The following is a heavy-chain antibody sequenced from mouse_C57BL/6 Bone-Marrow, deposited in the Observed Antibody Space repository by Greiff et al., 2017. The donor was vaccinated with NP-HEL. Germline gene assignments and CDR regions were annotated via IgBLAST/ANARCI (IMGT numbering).Heavy chain of an antibody. CDR3: AREGDGGSSRAWFAY. CDR2: IYPRDGST. V-gene: IGHV1-85*01. Sequence: QVQLKESGPELVKPGASVKLSCKASGYTFTSYDINWVKQRPGQGLEWIGWIYPRDGSTKYNEKFKGKATLTVDTSSSTAYMELHSLTSEDSAVYFCAREGDGGSSRAWFAYWGQGTLVTVSA. J-gene: IGHJ3*01. D-gene: IGHD1-1*01. CDR1: GYTFTSYD.